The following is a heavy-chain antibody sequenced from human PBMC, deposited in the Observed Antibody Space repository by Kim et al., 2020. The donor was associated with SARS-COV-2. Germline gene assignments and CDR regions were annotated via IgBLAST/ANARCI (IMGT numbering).Heavy chain of an antibody. Sequence: GGSLRLSCVASGFNFAKYGMAWVRQAPGKGLEWVSLISGSGNYTYYLDSVKGRFAISRDNSKNTVDLQMNSLRVEDTAIYFCAKVPRDCSSIICYWGAIDYWGQGTRVTVSS. V-gene: IGHV3-23*01. CDR3: AKVPRDCSSIICYWGAIDY. CDR2: ISGSGNYT. J-gene: IGHJ4*02. CDR1: GFNFAKYG. D-gene: IGHD2-2*01.